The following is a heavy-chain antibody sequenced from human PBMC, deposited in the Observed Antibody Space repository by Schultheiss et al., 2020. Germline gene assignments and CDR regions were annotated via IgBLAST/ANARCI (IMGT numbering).Heavy chain of an antibody. V-gene: IGHV1-69*04. CDR1: GYTFTSFD. CDR2: IIPSLGLP. J-gene: IGHJ4*02. Sequence: SVKVSCKASGYTFTSFDISWVRQAPGQGLEWVGRIIPSLGLPTFAQIFQGRVTVVADKSTITVYMQLSSLSSEDTAVHYGADNWGQGTPVTVAS. CDR3: ADN.